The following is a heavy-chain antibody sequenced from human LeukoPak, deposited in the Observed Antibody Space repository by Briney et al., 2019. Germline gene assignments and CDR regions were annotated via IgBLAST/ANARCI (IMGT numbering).Heavy chain of an antibody. CDR1: GYTFTSYG. J-gene: IGHJ4*02. V-gene: IGHV1-18*01. D-gene: IGHD4-17*01. CDR3: ARHETDYGDYSRQDY. Sequence: ASVKVSCKASGYTFTSYGISWVRQAPGQELEWMGWISAYNGNTNYAQKLQGRVTMTTDTSTSTAYMELRSLRSDDTAVYYCARHETDYGDYSRQDYWGQGTLVTVSS. CDR2: ISAYNGNT.